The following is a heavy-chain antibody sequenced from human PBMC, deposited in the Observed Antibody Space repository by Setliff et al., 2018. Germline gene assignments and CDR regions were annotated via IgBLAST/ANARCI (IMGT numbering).Heavy chain of an antibody. D-gene: IGHD6-19*01. CDR1: GYSFTSYG. J-gene: IGHJ4*02. V-gene: IGHV1-18*04. CDR3: ARSPPNRGSGSGWYGDF. Sequence: ASVKVSCKASGYSFTSYGITWVRQAPGQGLEWMGWISPYNGDTRFQQKFQGRVTVTTDTPTSTGYLELRSLTSDDTAVYCCARSPPNRGSGSGWYGDFWGQGTLVTVSS. CDR2: ISPYNGDT.